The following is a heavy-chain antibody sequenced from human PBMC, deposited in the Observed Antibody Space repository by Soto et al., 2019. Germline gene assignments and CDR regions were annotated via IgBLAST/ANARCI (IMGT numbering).Heavy chain of an antibody. CDR1: GYTFTGYY. CDR3: ARDLIPRYYDFWSGSPNGMDV. V-gene: IGHV1-2*04. J-gene: IGHJ6*02. CDR2: INPNSGGT. Sequence: SVKVSCKASGYTFTGYYMHWVRQAPGQGLEWMGWINPNSGGTNYAQKFQGWVTMTRDTSISTAYMELSRLRSDDTAVYYCARDLIPRYYDFWSGSPNGMDVWGQGTTVTVSS. D-gene: IGHD3-3*01.